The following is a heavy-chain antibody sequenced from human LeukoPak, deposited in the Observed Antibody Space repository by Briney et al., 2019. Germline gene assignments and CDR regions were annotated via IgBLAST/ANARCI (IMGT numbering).Heavy chain of an antibody. Sequence: PSETLSLSCALYGGSFSGYYWSWIRDPPGRGVEWVGEINHRGSTNYNPSLKSRVNISVDTSKNQFSPKLSSVTAADTAVYYCGRGKDSSGYDDGLGYWGQGTLVTVSS. D-gene: IGHD3-22*01. V-gene: IGHV4-34*01. CDR3: GRGKDSSGYDDGLGY. CDR2: INHRGST. CDR1: GGSFSGYY. J-gene: IGHJ4*02.